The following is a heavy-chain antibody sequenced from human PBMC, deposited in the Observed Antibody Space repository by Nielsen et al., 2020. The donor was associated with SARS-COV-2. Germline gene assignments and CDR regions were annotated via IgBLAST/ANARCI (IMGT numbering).Heavy chain of an antibody. CDR2: IDWDDDK. D-gene: IGHD2-15*01. J-gene: IGHJ4*02. CDR3: ARMSAGIVGYDY. V-gene: IGHV2-70*11. CDR1: GGSISSYYW. Sequence: TLSLTCTVSGGSISSYYWSWIRQPPGKALEWLARIDWDDDKYYSTSLKTRLTISKDTSKNQVVLTMTNMDPVDTATYYCARMSAGIVGYDYWGQGTLVTVSS.